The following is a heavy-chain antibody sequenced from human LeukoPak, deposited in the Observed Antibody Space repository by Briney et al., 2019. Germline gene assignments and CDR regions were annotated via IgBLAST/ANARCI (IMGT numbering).Heavy chain of an antibody. Sequence: SQTLSLTCTVSGGSISSGGYYWSWIRQHPGKGLEWIGYIYYSGSTYYNPSLKSRVTISVDTSKNQFSLKLSSVTAADTAVYYCARDSYDSSGYTFDYWGQGTLVTVTS. V-gene: IGHV4-31*03. CDR3: ARDSYDSSGYTFDY. D-gene: IGHD3-22*01. CDR1: GGSISSGGYY. CDR2: IYYSGST. J-gene: IGHJ4*02.